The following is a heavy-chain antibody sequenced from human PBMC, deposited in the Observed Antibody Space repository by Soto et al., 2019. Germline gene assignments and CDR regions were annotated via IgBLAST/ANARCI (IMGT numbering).Heavy chain of an antibody. D-gene: IGHD6-13*01. CDR3: ARDQGSHPGD. Sequence: QVQLQESGPGVVRPSGTLSLTCAVSGGSITSDNWWSWVRQPPGKGLEWIGEIHHSGSTNYNPSLKSRVAMSIVPSKNLFSLTLTSVTAADTALYHCARDQGSHPGDWGQGTLVSVSS. V-gene: IGHV4-4*02. J-gene: IGHJ4*02. CDR2: IHHSGST. CDR1: GGSITSDNW.